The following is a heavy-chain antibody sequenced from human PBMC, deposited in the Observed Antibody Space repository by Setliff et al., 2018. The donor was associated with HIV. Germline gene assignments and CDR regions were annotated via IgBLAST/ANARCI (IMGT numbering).Heavy chain of an antibody. V-gene: IGHV4-61*02. CDR2: IYTSGST. CDR1: GGSISSGSYY. D-gene: IGHD6-25*01. J-gene: IGHJ6*03. Sequence: SETLSLTCTVSGGSISSGSYYWSWIRQPAGKGLEWIGRIYTSGSTNYNPSLKSRVTISVDTSKNQFSLKLSSVTAADTGVYYCARHKDPPGSGWIFYYYYMDLWGEGTTVTVSS. CDR3: ARHKDPPGSGWIFYYYYMDL.